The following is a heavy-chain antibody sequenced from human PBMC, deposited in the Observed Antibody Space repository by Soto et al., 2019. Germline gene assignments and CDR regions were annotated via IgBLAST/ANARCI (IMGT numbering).Heavy chain of an antibody. J-gene: IGHJ4*02. CDR1: GGSISSGGYS. V-gene: IGHV4-30-2*01. CDR3: AAGGGLPRYS. CDR2: IYHSGST. Sequence: QLQLQESGSGLVKPSQTLSLTCAVSGGSISSGGYSWSWIRQPPGKGLEWIGYIYHSGSTYYNPSRNSRGTISVDRSKTQFSLKLSSVTAADTAVYYCAAGGGLPRYSWGQGTLVTVSS. D-gene: IGHD5-12*01.